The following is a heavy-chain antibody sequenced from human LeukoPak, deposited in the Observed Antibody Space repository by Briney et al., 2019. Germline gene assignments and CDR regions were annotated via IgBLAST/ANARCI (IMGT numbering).Heavy chain of an antibody. V-gene: IGHV1-46*01. J-gene: IGHJ4*02. D-gene: IGHD2-2*01. CDR2: INPSGGST. CDR3: ARDEYCSSTSCYSIDY. Sequence: GASVKVSCKASGYTFTSYYMHWVRQAPGQGLEWMGIINPSGGSTSYAQKFQGRVTMTRDTSTSTVYMELSSLRSEDTAVYCCARDEYCSSTSCYSIDYWGQGTLVTVSS. CDR1: GYTFTSYY.